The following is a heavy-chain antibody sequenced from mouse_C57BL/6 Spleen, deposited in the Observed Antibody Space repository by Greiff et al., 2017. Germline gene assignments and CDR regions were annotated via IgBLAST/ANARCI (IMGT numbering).Heavy chain of an antibody. CDR1: GYSITSGYY. V-gene: IGHV3-6*01. CDR3: ARSFYSRLKGTRY. CDR2: INYDGSN. D-gene: IGHD2-12*01. Sequence: EVQLQESGPGLVKPSQSLSLTCSVTGYSITSGYYWNWIRQFPGNKLEWMGYINYDGSNNYNPSLKNRISITRDTSKNQFFLKLNSVTTEDTATYYGARSFYSRLKGTRYWGQGTTLTVSA. J-gene: IGHJ2*01.